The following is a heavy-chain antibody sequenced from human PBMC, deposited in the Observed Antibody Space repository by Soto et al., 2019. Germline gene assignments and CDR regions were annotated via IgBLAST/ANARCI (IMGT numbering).Heavy chain of an antibody. CDR1: GGTFSSYA. D-gene: IGHD1-26*01. V-gene: IGHV1-69*12. Sequence: QVQLVQSGAEVKKPGSSVKVSCKASGGTFSSYAISWVRQAPGQGLEWMGGIIPIFGTANYAQKFQGRVTITADESTSTAYRELSSLRSEDTAVYYCARGEGVGATGEDYYYGMDVGGQGTTVTVSS. J-gene: IGHJ6*02. CDR2: IIPIFGTA. CDR3: ARGEGVGATGEDYYYGMDV.